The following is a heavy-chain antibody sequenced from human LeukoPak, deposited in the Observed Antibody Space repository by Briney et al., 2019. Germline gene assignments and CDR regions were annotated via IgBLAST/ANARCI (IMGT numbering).Heavy chain of an antibody. J-gene: IGHJ5*02. V-gene: IGHV3-30*18. D-gene: IGHD3-10*01. CDR3: AKSMIRGVNWFDH. Sequence: GGSLRLSCAASAFTFSGYGMHWVRQGPGKGLEWVAVISYDGSRKYYADSVKGRFTISRDNSKNTLYLQMNSLRVEDTAVYYCAKSMIRGVNWFDHWGQGTLVTVSS. CDR1: AFTFSGYG. CDR2: ISYDGSRK.